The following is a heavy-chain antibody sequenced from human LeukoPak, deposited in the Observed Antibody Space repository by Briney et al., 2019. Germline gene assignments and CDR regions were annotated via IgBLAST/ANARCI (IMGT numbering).Heavy chain of an antibody. D-gene: IGHD5-18*01. Sequence: GGSLRLSCAASGFTLSNYNMNWVRQAPGKGLEWVSYISSSSSPIYYADSVKGRFTISRDNSKNTLYLQMNSLRAEDTAVYYCARDPGYSYGILYYFDYWGQGTLVTVSS. V-gene: IGHV3-48*01. CDR1: GFTLSNYN. J-gene: IGHJ4*02. CDR3: ARDPGYSYGILYYFDY. CDR2: ISSSSSPI.